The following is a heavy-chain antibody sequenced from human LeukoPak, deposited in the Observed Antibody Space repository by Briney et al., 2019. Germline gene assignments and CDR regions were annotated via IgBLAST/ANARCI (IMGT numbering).Heavy chain of an antibody. D-gene: IGHD3-10*01. CDR2: IYWNDDK. J-gene: IGHJ3*02. CDR3: AHRLNYYGSGSLDAFDI. CDR1: GFSLSTSGVG. Sequence: SGPTLVNPPQTLTLTCTFSGFSLSTSGVGVGWIRQPPGKALEWLALIYWNDDKRYSPSLKSRLTITKDTSKNQVVLTMTNMDPVDTATYYCAHRLNYYGSGSLDAFDIWGQGTMVTVSS. V-gene: IGHV2-5*01.